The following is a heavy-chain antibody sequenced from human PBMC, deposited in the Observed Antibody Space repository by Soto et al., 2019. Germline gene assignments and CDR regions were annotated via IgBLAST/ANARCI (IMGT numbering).Heavy chain of an antibody. CDR1: GGSISSYY. V-gene: IGHV4-59*01. CDR3: ARAVYDSSGYYPDY. Sequence: PSETLSLTCTVSGGSISSYYWSWIRQPPGKGLEWIGYIYYSGSTNYNPSLKSRVTISVDTSKNQFSLKLSSVTAADTAVYYCARAVYDSSGYYPDYWGQGTLVTVSS. J-gene: IGHJ4*02. CDR2: IYYSGST. D-gene: IGHD3-22*01.